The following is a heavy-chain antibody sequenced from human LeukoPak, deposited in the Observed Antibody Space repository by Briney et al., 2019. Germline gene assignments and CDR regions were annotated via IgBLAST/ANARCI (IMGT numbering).Heavy chain of an antibody. V-gene: IGHV1-69*13. CDR2: SIPIFGTA. Sequence: GASVKVSCKASGGTFSSYAISWVRQAPGQGLEWMGGSIPIFGTANYAQKFQGRVTITADESTSTAYMELSSLRSEDTAVYYCARSGDYYYDSSGPQNWGQGTLVTVSS. D-gene: IGHD3-22*01. J-gene: IGHJ4*02. CDR1: GGTFSSYA. CDR3: ARSGDYYYDSSGPQN.